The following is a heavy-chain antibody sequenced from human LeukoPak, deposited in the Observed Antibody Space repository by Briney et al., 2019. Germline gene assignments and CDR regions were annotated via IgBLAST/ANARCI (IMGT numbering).Heavy chain of an antibody. CDR2: IYYTGST. CDR3: ARDLVTVTKGFDI. Sequence: SETLSLTCTVSGGSLNSYFWSWIRQPPGKVLEWIGYIYYTGSTNCNPSLKSRVTISLDTSKNQFSLKLSSVTAADTAVYYCARDLVTVTKGFDIWGQGTMVSVSS. D-gene: IGHD4-17*01. J-gene: IGHJ3*02. CDR1: GGSLNSYF. V-gene: IGHV4-59*01.